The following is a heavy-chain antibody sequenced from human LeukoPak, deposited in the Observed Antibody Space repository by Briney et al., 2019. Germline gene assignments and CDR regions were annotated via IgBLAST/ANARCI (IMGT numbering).Heavy chain of an antibody. J-gene: IGHJ4*02. V-gene: IGHV4-34*01. D-gene: IGHD5-12*01. CDR3: ARGRGYSGCAMGGYDY. Sequence: SETLSLTCAVYGGSFSGYYWSWIRQPPGKGLEWIGEINHSGSTNYNPSLKSRVTISVDTSKNQFSLKLSSVTAADTAVYYCARGRGYSGCAMGGYDYWGQGTLVTVSS. CDR1: GGSFSGYY. CDR2: INHSGST.